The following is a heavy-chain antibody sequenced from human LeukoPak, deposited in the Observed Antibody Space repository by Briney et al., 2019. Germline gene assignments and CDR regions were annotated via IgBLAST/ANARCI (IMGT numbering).Heavy chain of an antibody. Sequence: GGSLRLSCAASGFTFSSYGMHWVRQAPGKGLEWVAFIRYDGGHKYYADSVKGRFTISRDNSKNTLYLQMNSLRAEDTAVYYCAKDGGYSGYETFDYWGQGTLVTVSS. J-gene: IGHJ4*02. CDR1: GFTFSSYG. D-gene: IGHD5-12*01. V-gene: IGHV3-30*02. CDR3: AKDGGYSGYETFDY. CDR2: IRYDGGHK.